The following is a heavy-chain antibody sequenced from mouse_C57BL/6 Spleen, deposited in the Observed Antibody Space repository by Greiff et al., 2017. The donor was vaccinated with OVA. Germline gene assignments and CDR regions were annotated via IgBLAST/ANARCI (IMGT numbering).Heavy chain of an antibody. Sequence: EVMLVESGGGLVQPGGSLKLSCAASGFTFSDYYMYWVRQTPEKRLEWVAYISNGGGSTYYPDTVKGRFTISRDNAKNTLYLQMSRLKSEDTAMYYCARQGSRGYYAMDYWGQGTSVTVSS. V-gene: IGHV5-12*01. J-gene: IGHJ4*01. CDR2: ISNGGGST. CDR1: GFTFSDYY. CDR3: ARQGSRGYYAMDY.